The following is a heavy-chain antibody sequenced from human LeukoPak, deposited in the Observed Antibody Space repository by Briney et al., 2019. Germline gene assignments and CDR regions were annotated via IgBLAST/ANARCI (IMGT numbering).Heavy chain of an antibody. CDR1: GYTFTGYY. CDR2: INPNSGGT. V-gene: IGHV1-2*02. CDR3: ARDPRAPSSGYPLLGGMDV. Sequence: ASVKVSCKASGYTFTGYYMHWVRQAPGQGLEWMGWINPNSGGTNYAQKFQGGVTMTRDTSISTAYMELSRLRSDDTAVYYCARDPRAPSSGYPLLGGMDVWGQGTTVTVSS. J-gene: IGHJ6*02. D-gene: IGHD3-22*01.